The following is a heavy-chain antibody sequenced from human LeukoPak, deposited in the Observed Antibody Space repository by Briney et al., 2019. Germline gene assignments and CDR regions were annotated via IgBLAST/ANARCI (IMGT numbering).Heavy chain of an antibody. CDR2: ISSSSSYI. Sequence: GGSLRLSCAASGFTFSSYAMSWVRQAPGKGLEWVSAISSSSSYIYYADSVKGRFTISRDNAKNSLYLQMNSLRAEDTAVYYCARDLKGWFGEFEAFDYWGQGTLVTVSS. CDR3: ARDLKGWFGEFEAFDY. CDR1: GFTFSSYA. V-gene: IGHV3-21*01. J-gene: IGHJ4*02. D-gene: IGHD3-10*01.